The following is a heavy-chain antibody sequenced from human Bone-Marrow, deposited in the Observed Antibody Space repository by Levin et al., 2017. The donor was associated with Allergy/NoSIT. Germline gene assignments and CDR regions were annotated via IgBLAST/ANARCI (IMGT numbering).Heavy chain of an antibody. V-gene: IGHV3-30-3*01. D-gene: IGHD5-18*01. CDR2: ISDDGSIK. CDR1: GFTFRSYG. J-gene: IGHJ3*02. Sequence: GESLKISCAASGFTFRSYGFHWVRQAAGKGLEWVSFISDDGSIKTYADSVRGRFTISRENSKNTVLLQMNSLRADDTALYYCARVYNSYTFDIWGLGTMVTVSS. CDR3: ARVYNSYTFDI.